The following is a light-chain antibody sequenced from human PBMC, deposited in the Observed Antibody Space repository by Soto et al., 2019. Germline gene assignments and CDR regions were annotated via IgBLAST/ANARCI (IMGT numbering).Light chain of an antibody. V-gene: IGKV1-5*03. CDR2: SAS. J-gene: IGKJ4*01. CDR3: QQYESYPLT. Sequence: DIQMTQSPSTLSASVGERVTITCRASQSVSGWLAWYRQKPGKAPELLIYSASTLETGVPSRFSGSGSGTEFTLTVSSLQPDDFATYYCQQYESYPLTFGGGTKIDI. CDR1: QSVSGW.